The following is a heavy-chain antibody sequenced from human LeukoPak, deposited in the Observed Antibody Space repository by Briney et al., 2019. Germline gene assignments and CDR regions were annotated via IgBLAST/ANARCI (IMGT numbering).Heavy chain of an antibody. V-gene: IGHV3-15*01. CDR1: GFTFSSYA. D-gene: IGHD3-10*01. CDR2: IKTKGDGETT. Sequence: GGSLRLSCAASGFTFSSYAMSWVRQAPGKGLEWVGRIKTKGDGETTEYAAPVKGRFTISRDDSKNTLYLQMNSLKTEDTAVYYCTPDLGTVATVRGFMGVDYWGQGTLVTISS. J-gene: IGHJ4*02. CDR3: TPDLGTVATVRGFMGVDY.